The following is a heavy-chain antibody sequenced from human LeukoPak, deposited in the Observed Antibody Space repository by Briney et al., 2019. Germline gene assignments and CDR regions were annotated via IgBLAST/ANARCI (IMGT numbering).Heavy chain of an antibody. J-gene: IGHJ5*02. CDR2: IYTSGST. Sequence: SETLSLTCTVSGYSISSGYYWSWIRQPAGKGLEWIGRIYTSGSTNYNPSLKSRVTMSVDTSKNQFSLKLSSVTAADTAVYYCARDRGTMVRGVNNWFDPWGQGTLVTVSS. CDR3: ARDRGTMVRGVNNWFDP. D-gene: IGHD3-10*01. V-gene: IGHV4-4*07. CDR1: GYSISSGYY.